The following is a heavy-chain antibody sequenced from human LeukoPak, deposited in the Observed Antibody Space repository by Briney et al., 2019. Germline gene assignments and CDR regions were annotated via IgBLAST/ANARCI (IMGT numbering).Heavy chain of an antibody. Sequence: SETLSLTCTVSGGSISSYYWSWIRQPPGKGLEWIGYIYYSGSTYYNPSLKSRVTISVDTSKNQFSLKLSSVTAADTAVYYCARRPYTMVRGVITYYFDYWGQGTLVTVSS. J-gene: IGHJ4*02. CDR1: GGSISSYY. V-gene: IGHV4-59*04. D-gene: IGHD3-10*01. CDR3: ARRPYTMVRGVITYYFDY. CDR2: IYYSGST.